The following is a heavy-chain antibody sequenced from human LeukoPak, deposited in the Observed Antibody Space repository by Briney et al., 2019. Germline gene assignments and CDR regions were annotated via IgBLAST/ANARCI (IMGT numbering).Heavy chain of an antibody. J-gene: IGHJ4*02. D-gene: IGHD3-9*01. Sequence: SETLSLTCTVSGGSINSYYWSWIRQPPGKGLEWIGYIYYSGSTNYNPSLKSRVTISVDTSKNQFSLKLSSVTAADTAVYYCAGGTWDDILTPFDYLGQGTLVTVSS. CDR3: AGGTWDDILTPFDY. CDR1: GGSINSYY. CDR2: IYYSGST. V-gene: IGHV4-59*01.